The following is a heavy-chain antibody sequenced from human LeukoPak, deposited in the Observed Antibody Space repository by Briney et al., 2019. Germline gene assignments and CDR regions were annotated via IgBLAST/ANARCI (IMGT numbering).Heavy chain of an antibody. CDR1: GFTFTNYC. CDR3: ARTRYCGDGFYPWDFHY. D-gene: IGHD2-21*02. Sequence: GGSLRLSCAASGFTFTNYCMNWVRQAPGRGLEWVSSISDRRTYIYYADSVKGRFTISRDNAKNSLSLQMNSLRAEDTAVYYCARTRYCGDGFYPWDFHYWGQGTPVTVSS. V-gene: IGHV3-21*01. CDR2: ISDRRTYI. J-gene: IGHJ4*02.